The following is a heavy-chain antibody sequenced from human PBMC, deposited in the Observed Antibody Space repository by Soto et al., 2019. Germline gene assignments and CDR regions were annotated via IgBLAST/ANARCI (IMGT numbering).Heavy chain of an antibody. V-gene: IGHV1-69*02. D-gene: IGHD3-10*01. CDR1: GGTFSSYT. J-gene: IGHJ6*02. CDR3: ASLMSSGYYYGMDV. CDR2: IIPILGIA. Sequence: QVQLVQSGAEVKKPGSSVKVSCKASGGTFSSYTISWVRQAPGQGLEWMGRIIPILGIANYAQKFQGRVTITADKSTSTAYMELNSLRSEDTAVYYCASLMSSGYYYGMDVWGQGTTVTVSS.